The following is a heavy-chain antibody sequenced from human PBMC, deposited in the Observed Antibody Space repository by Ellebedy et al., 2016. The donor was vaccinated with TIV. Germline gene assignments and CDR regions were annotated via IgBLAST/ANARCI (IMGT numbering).Heavy chain of an antibody. CDR1: GYTFTGYY. CDR2: INPNSGGT. D-gene: IGHD1-26*01. J-gene: IGHJ4*02. CDR3: AREVRVGAISWQFDY. Sequence: ASVKVSCXASGYTFTGYYMHWVRQAPGQGLEWMGWINPNSGGTNYAQKFQGRVTMTRDTSISTAYMELSRLRSDDTAVYYCAREVRVGAISWQFDYWGQGTLVTVSS. V-gene: IGHV1-2*02.